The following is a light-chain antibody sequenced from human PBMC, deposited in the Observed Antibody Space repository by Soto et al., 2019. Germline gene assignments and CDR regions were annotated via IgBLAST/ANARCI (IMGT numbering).Light chain of an antibody. CDR2: TNN. CDR3: QSYDSRLSAYG. CDR1: NSNIGAGYD. J-gene: IGLJ1*01. Sequence: QSVLTQPPSVSGAPGQRVTISCTGSNSNIGAGYDVHWYLQLPGTAPKLLVYTNNNRPSGVPDRFSGSKSGTSASLAIAGLQAEDEADYYCQSYDSRLSAYGFGTGTKVTVL. V-gene: IGLV1-40*01.